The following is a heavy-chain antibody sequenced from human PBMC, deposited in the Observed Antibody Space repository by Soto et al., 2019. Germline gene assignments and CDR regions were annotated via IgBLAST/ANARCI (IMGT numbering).Heavy chain of an antibody. V-gene: IGHV4-39*01. CDR3: ARQPLSPYYFDY. J-gene: IGHJ4*02. CDR1: GGSISSSSYY. D-gene: IGHD3-16*02. Sequence: PSETLSLTCTVSGGSISSSSYYWGWIRQPPGKGLEWIGSIYYSGSTYYNPSLKSRVTISVDTSKNQFSLKLSSVTAADTAVYYCARQPLSPYYFDYWGQGTLVT. CDR2: IYYSGST.